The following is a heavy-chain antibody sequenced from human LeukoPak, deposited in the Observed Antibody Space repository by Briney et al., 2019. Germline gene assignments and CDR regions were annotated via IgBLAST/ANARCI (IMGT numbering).Heavy chain of an antibody. CDR1: GGSISSYY. Sequence: SETLSLTCTVSGGSISSYYWSWIRQPPGKGLEWIGEINHSGSTNYNPSLKSRVTISVDTSKDQFSLKLSSVTAADTAVYYCARLRVLWWKIDYWGQGTLVTVSS. CDR2: INHSGST. CDR3: ARLRVLWWKIDY. J-gene: IGHJ4*02. V-gene: IGHV4-34*01. D-gene: IGHD4/OR15-4a*01.